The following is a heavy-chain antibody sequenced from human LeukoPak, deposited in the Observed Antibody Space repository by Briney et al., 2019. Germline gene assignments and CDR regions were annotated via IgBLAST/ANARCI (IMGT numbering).Heavy chain of an antibody. CDR2: INTKSKSM. J-gene: IGHJ4*02. Sequence: GGSLRLSCLASGFTFNTFTMNWVRQAPGKGLEWISSINTKSKSMYYADSVRGRFTISRDNFRNSLYLQMNNLRAEDTALYYCVRDRDWAFDYWGQGTLVTVSS. CDR1: GFTFNTFT. D-gene: IGHD3-9*01. CDR3: VRDRDWAFDY. V-gene: IGHV3-48*01.